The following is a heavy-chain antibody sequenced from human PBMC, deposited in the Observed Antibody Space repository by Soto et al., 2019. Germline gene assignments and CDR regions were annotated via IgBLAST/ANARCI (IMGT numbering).Heavy chain of an antibody. Sequence: QVQLVESGGGVVQPGRSLRLSCATSGFAFSNYGMHWLRQAPGRGLEWVALIWYDGSNKYYADSVKGRFTISRDNSKNTLYLQVNSLRAEDTAVYYCAGSPPGVAGRYYFDYWGQGTLVTVSS. CDR1: GFAFSNYG. CDR2: IWYDGSNK. CDR3: AGSPPGVAGRYYFDY. V-gene: IGHV3-33*01. D-gene: IGHD6-6*01. J-gene: IGHJ4*02.